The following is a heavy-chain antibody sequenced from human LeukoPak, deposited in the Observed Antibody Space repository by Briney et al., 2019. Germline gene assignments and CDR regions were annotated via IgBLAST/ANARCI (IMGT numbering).Heavy chain of an antibody. V-gene: IGHV3-30-3*01. D-gene: IGHD6-13*01. CDR2: ISYDGSNK. Sequence: GGSLRLSCAASGFTFSSYAMHWVRQAPGKGLEWVAVISYDGSNKYYADSMKGRFTISRDNSKNTLYLQMNSLRAEDTAVYYCARGLAAAGTSSSSDYWGQGTLVTVSS. J-gene: IGHJ4*02. CDR3: ARGLAAAGTSSSSDY. CDR1: GFTFSSYA.